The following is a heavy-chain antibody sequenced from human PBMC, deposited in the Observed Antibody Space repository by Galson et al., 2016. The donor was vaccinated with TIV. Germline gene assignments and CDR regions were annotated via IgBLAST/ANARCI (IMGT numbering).Heavy chain of an antibody. Sequence: SLRLSCAASGFTFSSFAMTWVRQAPGKGLEWVSRISAGGGRTDYADSVKGRFTISRDHPKNTLYRQMSSLRAEDTAVYFCAKMHSSGFDYVRRFDFWDQGTLATVSS. CDR2: ISAGGGRT. V-gene: IGHV3-23*01. CDR1: GFTFSSFA. J-gene: IGHJ4*02. D-gene: IGHD3-22*01. CDR3: AKMHSSGFDYVRRFDF.